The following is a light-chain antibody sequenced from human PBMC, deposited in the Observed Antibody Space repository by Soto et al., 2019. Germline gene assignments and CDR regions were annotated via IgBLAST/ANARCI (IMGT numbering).Light chain of an antibody. Sequence: EIVLTQSPGTLSLSPGERATLSCRASQSVSSSSLAWYQQKPGQAPRLLIYGASSRATGIPDRFSGSGSGTEFTLTISSLQSEDFAVYYCQQYNNWPLTFGQGTRLEIK. CDR2: GAS. J-gene: IGKJ5*01. CDR1: QSVSSSS. V-gene: IGKV3-20*01. CDR3: QQYNNWPLT.